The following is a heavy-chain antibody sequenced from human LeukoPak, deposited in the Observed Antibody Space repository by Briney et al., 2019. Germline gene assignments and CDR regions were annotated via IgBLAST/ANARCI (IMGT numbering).Heavy chain of an antibody. CDR3: ARGAGVLGGDY. J-gene: IGHJ4*02. CDR1: GGSFSGYY. V-gene: IGHV4-34*01. Sequence: PSETLSLTCAVYGGSFSGYYWSWIRQPPGKGLEWIGEINHSGSTNYNPSLKSRVTISVDTSKNQFSLKLSSVTAADTAVYYCARGAGVLGGDYWGQGTLVTVSS. D-gene: IGHD2-8*01. CDR2: INHSGST.